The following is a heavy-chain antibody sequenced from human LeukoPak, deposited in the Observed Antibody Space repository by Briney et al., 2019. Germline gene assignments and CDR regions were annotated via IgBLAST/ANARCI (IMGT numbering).Heavy chain of an antibody. CDR3: AKDQVAYYDSSGYPY. D-gene: IGHD3-22*01. CDR1: GFTFSSYG. J-gene: IGHJ4*02. Sequence: GSLRLSCAPSGFTFSSYGMHWVRQAPGKGLEWVAFIRYDGSNKYYADSVKGRFTISRDNSKNTLYLQMNGLRAEDTALYYCAKDQVAYYDSSGYPYWGQGTLVTVSS. V-gene: IGHV3-30*02. CDR2: IRYDGSNK.